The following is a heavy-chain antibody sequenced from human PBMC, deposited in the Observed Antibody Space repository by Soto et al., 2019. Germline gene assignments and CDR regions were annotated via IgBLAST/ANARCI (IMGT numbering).Heavy chain of an antibody. J-gene: IGHJ5*02. D-gene: IGHD1-1*01. CDR3: ARDWVHERWFDP. CDR1: GGSVNSGDYY. Sequence: SETLSLTCTVSGGSVNSGDYYWSWIRQSPEKGLEWIGSIFYGGTTDYNPSLQGRVTISIATSKNQFSLRLTSVTATDTALYYCARDWVHERWFDPWGQGTLVTVSS. CDR2: IFYGGTT. V-gene: IGHV4-30-4*01.